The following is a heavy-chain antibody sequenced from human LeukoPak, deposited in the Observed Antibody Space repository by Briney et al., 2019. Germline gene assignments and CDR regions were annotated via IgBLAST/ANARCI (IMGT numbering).Heavy chain of an antibody. V-gene: IGHV3-21*01. D-gene: IGHD2-21*02. J-gene: IGHJ4*02. CDR1: GFTFSSHS. CDR2: ISTSSSSL. CDR3: ARATPYCGGDCPHDY. Sequence: NPRGSLRLSCAAAGFTFSSHSLKSVRQAPRNGPDSASSISTSSSSLSYADSVKGRFPISRDNAKNSLYLQMNSLRAEDTAVYYCARATPYCGGDCPHDYWGQGTLVTVSS.